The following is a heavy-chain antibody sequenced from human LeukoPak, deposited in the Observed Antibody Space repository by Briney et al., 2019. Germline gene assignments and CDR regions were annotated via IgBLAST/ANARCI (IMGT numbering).Heavy chain of an antibody. CDR2: IHHSDLT. CDR1: GISITTFY. J-gene: IGHJ4*02. D-gene: IGHD2/OR15-2a*01. Sequence: SETLSLTCTVSGISITTFYWAWIRQPPGKGLEWIGYIHHSDLTDYIPSLKNRVTISVDTSKNQFSLRLHSVTSADTAVYFRARYDLSTLDDWGPGTLVTVSS. CDR3: ARYDLSTLDD. V-gene: IGHV4-59*01.